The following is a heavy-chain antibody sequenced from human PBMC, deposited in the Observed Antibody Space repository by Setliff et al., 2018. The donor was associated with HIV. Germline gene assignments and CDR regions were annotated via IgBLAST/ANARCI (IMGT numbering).Heavy chain of an antibody. D-gene: IGHD6-13*01. CDR3: ARRGGGIAAHSFYYYYMDV. CDR1: GGSLRGYY. V-gene: IGHV4-34*01. CDR2: INHSGST. Sequence: SETLSLTCAVYGGSLRGYYWSWIRQPPGKGLEWIGEINHSGSTSYNPSLKSRVTISVDTSKNQFSLKLSSVTAADTAVYFCARRGGGIAAHSFYYYYMDVLGKGTTVTVSS. J-gene: IGHJ6*03.